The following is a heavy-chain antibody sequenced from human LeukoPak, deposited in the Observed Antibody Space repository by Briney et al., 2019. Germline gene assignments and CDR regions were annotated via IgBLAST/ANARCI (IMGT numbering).Heavy chain of an antibody. CDR1: GDSISSYY. CDR3: ARDGIAAAGSYWYFDL. V-gene: IGHV4-59*01. CDR2: IYYSGST. Sequence: SETLSLTCTVSGDSISSYYWSWIRQPPGKGLEWIGYIYYSGSTNYNPSLKSRVTISVDTSKNQFSLKLSSVTAAGTAVYYCARDGIAAAGSYWYFDLWGRGTPVTVSS. D-gene: IGHD6-13*01. J-gene: IGHJ2*01.